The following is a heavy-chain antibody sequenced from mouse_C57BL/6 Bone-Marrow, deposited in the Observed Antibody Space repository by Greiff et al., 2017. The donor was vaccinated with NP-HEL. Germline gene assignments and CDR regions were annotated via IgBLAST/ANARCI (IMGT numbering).Heavy chain of an antibody. CDR2: ISSGGSYT. Sequence: DVQLQESGGDLVKPGGSLKLSCAASGFTFSSYGMSWVRQTPDKRLEWVATISSGGSYTYYPDSVKGRFTISRDNAKNTLYLQMSSLKSEDTAMYYCARPDGYYAYFDYWGQGTTLTVSS. D-gene: IGHD2-3*01. CDR1: GFTFSSYG. V-gene: IGHV5-6*01. CDR3: ARPDGYYAYFDY. J-gene: IGHJ2*01.